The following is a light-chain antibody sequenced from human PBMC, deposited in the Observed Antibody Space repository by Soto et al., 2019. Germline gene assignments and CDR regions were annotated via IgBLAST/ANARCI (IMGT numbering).Light chain of an antibody. J-gene: IGKJ2*01. V-gene: IGKV1-8*01. CDR2: AAS. CDR3: QQSYSYPPYT. Sequence: ALRMTQSPSSLSASTGDRVTSTCRASQGISSYLAWYQQKPGKAPKLQIYAASTLQSGVPSRFSGSGSGKDFTLTINCLQSEDFATYYCQQSYSYPPYTFGQGTKLEI. CDR1: QGISSY.